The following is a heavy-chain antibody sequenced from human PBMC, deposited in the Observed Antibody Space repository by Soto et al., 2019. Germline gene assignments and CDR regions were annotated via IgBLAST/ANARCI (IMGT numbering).Heavy chain of an antibody. V-gene: IGHV3-23*01. CDR3: AFNSGSGSYYVDY. Sequence: EVQLLESGGGLVQPGGSLRLSCAASGFTFSSYAMWWVRQAPGKGLECVSAISGGGETTYYAHSVKGRFTISRDNSKNTLYLQMNSLRAEDTAVYYCAFNSGSGSYYVDYWGQGTVVTVSS. J-gene: IGHJ4*02. CDR1: GFTFSSYA. CDR2: ISGGGETT. D-gene: IGHD3-10*01.